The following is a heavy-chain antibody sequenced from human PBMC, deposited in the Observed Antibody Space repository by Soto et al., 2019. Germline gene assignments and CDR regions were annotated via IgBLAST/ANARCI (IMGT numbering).Heavy chain of an antibody. Sequence: PGGSLRLSCATSGFTFSNAWTSWVRQAPGKGLEWVGRIKSKTDGGTTDYAAPVKGRFTISRDDSKNTLCLQMNSLKTEDTAVYFCTTEYYYDSSTYYYAFDYWGQGTLVTVSS. J-gene: IGHJ4*02. CDR1: GFTFSNAW. D-gene: IGHD3-22*01. V-gene: IGHV3-15*01. CDR2: IKSKTDGGTT. CDR3: TTEYYYDSSTYYYAFDY.